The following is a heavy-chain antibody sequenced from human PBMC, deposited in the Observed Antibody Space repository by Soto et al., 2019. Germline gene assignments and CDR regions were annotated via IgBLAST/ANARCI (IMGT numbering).Heavy chain of an antibody. CDR1: GFTFSSYG. Sequence: QVQLVESGGGVVQPGRSLRLSCAASGFTFSSYGMHWVRQAPGKGLEWVAVISYDGSNKYYADSVKGRFTISRDNSKNSLYLQMNSLRAEDTAVYYCAKLWVVVINSDAFDIWGQGTMVTVSS. CDR3: AKLWVVVINSDAFDI. V-gene: IGHV3-30*18. CDR2: ISYDGSNK. J-gene: IGHJ3*02. D-gene: IGHD3-22*01.